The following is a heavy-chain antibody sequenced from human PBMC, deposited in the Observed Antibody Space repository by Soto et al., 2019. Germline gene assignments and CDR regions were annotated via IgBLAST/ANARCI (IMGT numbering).Heavy chain of an antibody. CDR2: IYHSGRT. J-gene: IGHJ5*02. D-gene: IGHD2-2*02. CDR3: ARGCSSTSCYTGFDP. Sequence: SETLSLTCTVSGGSIGSNPYSWAWIRQQPGEGLEWIGYIYHSGRTDYNPSLKSRVTISLDRSKNQFSLRLTSVTAADTAVYYCARGCSSTSCYTGFDPWGLGTLVTVSS. V-gene: IGHV4-30-2*01. CDR1: GGSIGSNPYS.